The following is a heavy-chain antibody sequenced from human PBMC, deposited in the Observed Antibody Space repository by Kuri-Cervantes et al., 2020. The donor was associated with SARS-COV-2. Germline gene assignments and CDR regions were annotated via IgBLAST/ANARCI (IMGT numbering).Heavy chain of an antibody. V-gene: IGHV3-23*01. CDR3: ANHYSSTWYGVYFQH. CDR2: ITSSGGST. Sequence: GESLKISCVASGFTFSSYAMSWVRQGPGKGLEWVSAITSSGGSTYYADSAKGRFTISRDNSKNTLYLQMHSLGIEDTAVYYRANHYSSTWYGVYFQHWGQGTLVTVSS. CDR1: GFTFSSYA. J-gene: IGHJ1*01. D-gene: IGHD6-13*01.